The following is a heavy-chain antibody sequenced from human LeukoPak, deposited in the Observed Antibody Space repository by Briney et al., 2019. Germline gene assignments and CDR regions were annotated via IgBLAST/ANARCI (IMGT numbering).Heavy chain of an antibody. CDR3: ARKSYDFWSGNFDY. D-gene: IGHD3-3*01. V-gene: IGHV1-18*01. Sequence: ASVKVSCKASGYTFTSYGISWVRQAPGQGLEWMGWISAYNGNTNYAQKLQGRVTMTTDTSTSTAYVELRSLRSDDTAVYYCARKSYDFWSGNFDYWGQGTLVTVSS. CDR2: ISAYNGNT. CDR1: GYTFTSYG. J-gene: IGHJ4*02.